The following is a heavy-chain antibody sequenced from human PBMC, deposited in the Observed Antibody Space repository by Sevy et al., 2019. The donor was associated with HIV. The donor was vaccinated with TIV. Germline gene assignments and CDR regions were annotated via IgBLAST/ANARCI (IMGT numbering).Heavy chain of an antibody. D-gene: IGHD3-10*01. CDR3: ATNMVHAGAYDSYFNF. CDR1: QFNFDTYA. V-gene: IGHV3-33*01. CDR2: IWYDGSSK. Sequence: GGSLRLSCVASQFNFDTYAIHWVRQAPGKGLEWVAMIWYDGSSKDYAESVKGRFAISRVNSQNTAFLQMNSLRAEDTGVYYCATNMVHAGAYDSYFNFWGQGSLVTVSS. J-gene: IGHJ4*02.